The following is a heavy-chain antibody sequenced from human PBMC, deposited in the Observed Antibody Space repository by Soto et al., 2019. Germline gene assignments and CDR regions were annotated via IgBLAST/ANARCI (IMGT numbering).Heavy chain of an antibody. CDR1: GGSISSDNW. CDR3: HRHGGFYFDS. V-gene: IGHV4-4*02. D-gene: IGHD3-3*01. CDR2: IYHSGGT. J-gene: IGHJ4*02. Sequence: QVQLQESGPGLVNPSGTLSLTCAVSGGSISSDNWWSWVRQPPGKGLEWIGAIYHSGGTHYNPSLKCRVTITVDKAKKMISLELSSVTAAETAVYFCHRHGGFYFDSWGQGTLVTVSS.